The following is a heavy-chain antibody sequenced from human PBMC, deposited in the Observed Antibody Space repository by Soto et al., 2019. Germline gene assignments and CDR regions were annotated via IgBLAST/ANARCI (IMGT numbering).Heavy chain of an antibody. D-gene: IGHD1-7*01. CDR1: GGSITSYY. CDR2: IYYSGST. Sequence: QVQLQESGPGLVKPSETLSLTCTVSGGSITSYYWSWIRQPPGKGLEWIGYIYYSGSTNYNPSLKSRVTISVDTSKNQFSLKLSLKLSSVTAADTAVYYCARRYGTTFDYRGQGTLVTVSS. V-gene: IGHV4-59*12. CDR3: ARRYGTTFDY. J-gene: IGHJ4*02.